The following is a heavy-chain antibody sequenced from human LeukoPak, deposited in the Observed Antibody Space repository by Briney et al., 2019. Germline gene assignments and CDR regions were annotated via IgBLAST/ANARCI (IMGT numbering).Heavy chain of an antibody. D-gene: IGHD5-18*01. CDR2: ITPRDSDT. CDR3: ARGAADTFYYYYYMDV. CDR1: GYSFSSHW. J-gene: IGHJ6*03. V-gene: IGHV5-51*01. Sequence: GESLKISCKGSGYSFSSHWIGWVRQRPGKDLEWMGIITPRDSDTTYSPSFQGQVTISADRSIRTAYLQWRSLKASDSATYYCARGAADTFYYYYYMDVWGKGTTVTVSS.